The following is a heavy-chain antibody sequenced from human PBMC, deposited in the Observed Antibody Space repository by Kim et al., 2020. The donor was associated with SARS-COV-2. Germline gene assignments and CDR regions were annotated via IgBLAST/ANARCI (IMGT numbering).Heavy chain of an antibody. J-gene: IGHJ4*02. V-gene: IGHV3-30*01. CDR3: ARDGEPYGDYAGMVDY. D-gene: IGHD4-17*01. Sequence: VKGRFTISRGNAKNTLYLQMNSLRAEDTAVYYCARDGEPYGDYAGMVDYWGQGTLVTVSS.